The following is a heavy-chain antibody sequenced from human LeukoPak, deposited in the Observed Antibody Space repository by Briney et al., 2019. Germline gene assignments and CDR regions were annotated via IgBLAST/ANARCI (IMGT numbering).Heavy chain of an antibody. Sequence: GGSLRLSCAASGFTFSSYAMSWVRQAPGKGLEWVSAISGSGGSTYHADSVRGRLTISRDNSKNTLYLQMNSLRAEDTAVYYCAKRLYMTTVVSHWGQGTLVTVSS. CDR3: AKRLYMTTVVSH. CDR1: GFTFSSYA. CDR2: ISGSGGST. V-gene: IGHV3-23*01. D-gene: IGHD4-23*01. J-gene: IGHJ4*02.